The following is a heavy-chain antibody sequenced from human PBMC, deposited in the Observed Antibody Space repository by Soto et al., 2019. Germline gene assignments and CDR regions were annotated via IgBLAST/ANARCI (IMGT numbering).Heavy chain of an antibody. J-gene: IGHJ6*02. Sequence: GESLKISCKGSGYSFTSYWISWVRQMPGKGLEWMGRIDPSDSYTNYSPSFQGHVTISADKSSSTAYLQWSSLKASDTAMYYCARQNWNDNYYYGMDVWGQGTTVTVSS. V-gene: IGHV5-10-1*01. D-gene: IGHD1-1*01. CDR2: IDPSDSYT. CDR1: GYSFTSYW. CDR3: ARQNWNDNYYYGMDV.